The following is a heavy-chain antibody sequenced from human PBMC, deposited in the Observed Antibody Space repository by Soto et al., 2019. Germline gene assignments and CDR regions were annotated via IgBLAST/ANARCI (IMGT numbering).Heavy chain of an antibody. CDR3: GSSPPEPGQNWFDP. CDR2: LHYSGGT. CDR1: GGSVSSSSSY. V-gene: IGHV4-61*01. Sequence: QVQLQESGPGLVKPSETLSLTCSVSGGSVSSSSSYWNWIRHPPGKGLEWIGYLHYSGGTSYNPSLKSRVTISVDTSKNQLSLKLTSVTAADTAVYYCGSSPPEPGQNWFDPWGQGTLVTVSS. D-gene: IGHD1-1*01. J-gene: IGHJ5*02.